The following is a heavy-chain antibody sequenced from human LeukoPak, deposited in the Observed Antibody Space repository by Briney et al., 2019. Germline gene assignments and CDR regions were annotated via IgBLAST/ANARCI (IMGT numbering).Heavy chain of an antibody. CDR3: ASHIMVRGAIYYGMDV. J-gene: IGHJ6*02. Sequence: GASVKVSCKASGYTFTSYDINWVRQATGQGLEWMGWMNPNSGNTGYAQKFQGRVTMTRNTSISTAYMELSSLRSEDTAVYYCASHIMVRGAIYYGMDVWGQGTTVTVSS. CDR2: MNPNSGNT. D-gene: IGHD3-10*01. V-gene: IGHV1-8*01. CDR1: GYTFTSYD.